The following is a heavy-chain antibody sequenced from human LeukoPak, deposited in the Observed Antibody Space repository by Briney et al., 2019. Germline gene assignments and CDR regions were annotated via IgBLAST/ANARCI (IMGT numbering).Heavy chain of an antibody. D-gene: IGHD2-2*01. CDR2: IKARVHGGTT. J-gene: IGHJ3*02. V-gene: IGHV3-15*01. Sequence: GGSLRLSCAASGLTFSNAWLHWVRQAPGKGLEWVGRIKARVHGGTTDYAAPVKDRFTISRDDSKSTVYLQMDSLTTEDTAIYYCTTDAPDCSGATCYHAYDTWGRGTMVTVSS. CDR1: GLTFSNAW. CDR3: TTDAPDCSGATCYHAYDT.